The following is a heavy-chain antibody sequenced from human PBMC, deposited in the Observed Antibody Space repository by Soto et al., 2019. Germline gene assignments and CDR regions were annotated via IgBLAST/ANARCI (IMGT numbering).Heavy chain of an antibody. CDR3: AKDSYWLPSYMDV. CDR1: GFTFDDYA. D-gene: IGHD2-15*01. J-gene: IGHJ6*03. CDR2: ISWNSGSI. V-gene: IGHV3-9*01. Sequence: GGSLRLSCAASGFTFDDYAMHWVRQAPGKGLEWVSGISWNSGSIGYADSVKGRFTISRDNAKNSLYLQMNSLRAEDTALYYCAKDSYWLPSYMDVWGKGTTVTVSS.